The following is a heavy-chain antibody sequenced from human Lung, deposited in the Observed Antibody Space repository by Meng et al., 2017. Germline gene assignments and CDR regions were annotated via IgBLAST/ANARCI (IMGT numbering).Heavy chain of an antibody. CDR3: TNDRLNH. D-gene: IGHD1-1*01. Sequence: EGQLVEAGGGLVPRGGALRLSCAASGFTFTDHWMHWVRQGPGKGLVWVSRINRDGTKPTYADSVKGRFTISRDNAKNTLYLQMNNLRAEDTAFYYCTNDRLNHWGQGALVTVSS. CDR2: INRDGTKP. CDR1: GFTFTDHW. J-gene: IGHJ1*01. V-gene: IGHV3-74*01.